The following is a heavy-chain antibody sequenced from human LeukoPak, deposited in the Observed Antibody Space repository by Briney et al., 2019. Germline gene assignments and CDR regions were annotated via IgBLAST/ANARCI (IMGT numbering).Heavy chain of an antibody. CDR1: GFTVSSNY. CDR3: ARVFTSLFDY. CDR2: IYSGGST. J-gene: IGHJ4*02. V-gene: IGHV3-53*01. Sequence: GGSLRLSCAASGFTVSSNYMSWVRQAPGRGLEWVSVIYSGGSTYYADSVKGRFTISRDNSKNTLYLQMNSLRAEDTAAYYCARVFTSLFDYWGQGTLVTVSS.